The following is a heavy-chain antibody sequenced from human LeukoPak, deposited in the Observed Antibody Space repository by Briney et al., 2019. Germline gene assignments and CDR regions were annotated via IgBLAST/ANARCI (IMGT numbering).Heavy chain of an antibody. Sequence: SETLSLTCTVSGGSISSSSYYWGWIRQPPGKGLEWIGSIYNSGSTYYNPSLKSRVTISVDRSKNQFSLKLSSVTAADTAVYYCARSYDSSGYYYIEDWYFDLWGRGTLVTVSS. V-gene: IGHV4-39*07. CDR3: ARSYDSSGYYYIEDWYFDL. CDR1: GGSISSSSYY. CDR2: IYNSGST. D-gene: IGHD3-22*01. J-gene: IGHJ2*01.